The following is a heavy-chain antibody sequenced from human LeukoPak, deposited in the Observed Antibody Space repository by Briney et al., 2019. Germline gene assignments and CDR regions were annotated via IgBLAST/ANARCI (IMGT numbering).Heavy chain of an antibody. J-gene: IGHJ6*02. V-gene: IGHV3-30*18. CDR1: GFTFSSYG. CDR3: AKDWNDAYDI. D-gene: IGHD1-1*01. Sequence: GGSLTLSRAASGFTFSSYGMHWVRQAPGKGLEWVAVISYDGSNKYYADSVKGRFTISRDNSKNTLYLQMNSLRAEDTAVYYCAKDWNDAYDIWGQGTTVTVSS. CDR2: ISYDGSNK.